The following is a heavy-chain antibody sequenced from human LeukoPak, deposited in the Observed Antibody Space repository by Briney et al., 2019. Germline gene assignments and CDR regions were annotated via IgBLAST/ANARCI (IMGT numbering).Heavy chain of an antibody. CDR2: IYAGDSNT. Sequence: GESLKISFQSSGYRFSSHWIDWVRQMPGKGVEWMGIIYAGDSNTRYSPSFQGQVTISADKSISTAYLQWTSRKASDTAIYYCARQPLVRDCGGDCEFDYWGQGTRVSVSS. J-gene: IGHJ4*02. CDR3: ARQPLVRDCGGDCEFDY. V-gene: IGHV5-51*01. CDR1: GYRFSSHW. D-gene: IGHD2-21*02.